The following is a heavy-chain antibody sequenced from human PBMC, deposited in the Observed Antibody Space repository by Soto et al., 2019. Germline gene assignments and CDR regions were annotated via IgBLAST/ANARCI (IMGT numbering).Heavy chain of an antibody. CDR1: GFTFSSYA. V-gene: IGHV3-23*01. Sequence: GGSLRLSCAASGFTFSSYAMSWVRQAPGKGLEWVSAISGSGGSTYYADSVKGRFTISRDNSKNTLYLQMNSLRAEDTAVYYCAKDALFNRELEPNSYYFDYWGQGTLVTVSS. CDR2: ISGSGGST. CDR3: AKDALFNRELEPNSYYFDY. J-gene: IGHJ4*02. D-gene: IGHD1-26*01.